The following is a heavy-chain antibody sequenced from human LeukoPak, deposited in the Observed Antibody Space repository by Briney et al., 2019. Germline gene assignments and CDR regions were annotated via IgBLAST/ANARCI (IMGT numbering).Heavy chain of an antibody. J-gene: IGHJ4*02. V-gene: IGHV3-9*01. D-gene: IGHD1-26*01. CDR2: ISWNSGSI. CDR3: AKAVGYSGSREYYFDF. CDR1: GVTFDDYA. Sequence: GGSLRLSCAASGVTFDDYAMHWVRQAPGKGLEGASGISWNSGSIGYADSVKGRFTISRDNAKNSLYLQMNSLRAEDTALYYCAKAVGYSGSREYYFDFWGQGTLVTVSS.